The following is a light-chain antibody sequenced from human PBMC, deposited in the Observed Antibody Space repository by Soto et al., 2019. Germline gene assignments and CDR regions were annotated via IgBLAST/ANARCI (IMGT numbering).Light chain of an antibody. CDR3: QQYAPQCLGSPLVT. CDR2: GAS. V-gene: IGKV3-20*01. Sequence: EIVLTQSPGTLSLSPGDRATLSCRASQSIGSTFLVWYQQKLGQAPRLLIYGASSRATGIPDRFSGSGSGTDFSLTISRLEPEDFAVYYCQQYAPQCLGSPLVTFGQGTRLEIK. J-gene: IGKJ5*01. CDR1: QSIGSTF.